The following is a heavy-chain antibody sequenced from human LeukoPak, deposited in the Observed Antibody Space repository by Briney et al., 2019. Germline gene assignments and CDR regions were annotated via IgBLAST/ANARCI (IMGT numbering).Heavy chain of an antibody. V-gene: IGHV3-23*01. CDR1: GFTFSSYA. J-gene: IGHJ4*02. CDR2: ISGSGGST. Sequence: GGSLRLSCAASGFTFSSYAMNWVRQAPGKGLEWVSTISGSGGSTYYADSVKGRFTISRDNSKNTLYLQMNSLRAEDTAVYYCAKSPGSVTGPFDYWGQGTLVTVSS. D-gene: IGHD1-14*01. CDR3: AKSPGSVTGPFDY.